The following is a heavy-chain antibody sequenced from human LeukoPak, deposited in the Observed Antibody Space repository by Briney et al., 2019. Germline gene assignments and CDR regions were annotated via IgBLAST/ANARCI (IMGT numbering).Heavy chain of an antibody. V-gene: IGHV3-15*07. D-gene: IGHD5-18*01. CDR2: IKSKTDGGTT. J-gene: IGHJ3*02. Sequence: PGGSLRLSCAASGSTFSNAWVNWVRQAPGKGLEWVGRIKSKTDGGTTDYAAPVKGRFTISRDDSKNTLYLQMNSLKTEDTAVYYCTTVIGSYGYDAFDIWGQGTMVTVSS. CDR3: TTVIGSYGYDAFDI. CDR1: GSTFSNAW.